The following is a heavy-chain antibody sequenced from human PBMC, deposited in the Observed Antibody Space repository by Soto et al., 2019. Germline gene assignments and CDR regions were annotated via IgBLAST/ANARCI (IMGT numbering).Heavy chain of an antibody. CDR3: AIERWYYRRSWPFY. Sequence: GGALRLSCAASGFTFSDYYMSWIRQAPGKGLEWVSYISSSSSYTNYADSVKGRFTISRDNAKNSVYLQMNSLRAEDTAVYYCAIERWYYRRSWPFYWGQGTLVTVSS. D-gene: IGHD6-13*01. J-gene: IGHJ4*02. CDR1: GFTFSDYY. V-gene: IGHV3-11*05. CDR2: ISSSSSYT.